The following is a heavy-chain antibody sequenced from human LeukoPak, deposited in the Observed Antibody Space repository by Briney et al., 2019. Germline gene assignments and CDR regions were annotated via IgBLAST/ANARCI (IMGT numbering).Heavy chain of an antibody. CDR2: ISYDGSNK. CDR1: GFTFSSYA. D-gene: IGHD3-3*01. Sequence: GGSLRLYGAASGFTFSSYAMHWVRQAPGKGLVWVAVISYDGSNKYYADSVKGRFTISRDNSKNTLYLQMNSLGAEDTAVYYCARDLEWLQEYYFDYWGQGTLVTVSS. J-gene: IGHJ4*02. V-gene: IGHV3-30*01. CDR3: ARDLEWLQEYYFDY.